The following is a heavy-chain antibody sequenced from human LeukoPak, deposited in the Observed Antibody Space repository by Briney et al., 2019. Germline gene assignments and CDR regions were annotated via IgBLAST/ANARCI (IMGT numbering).Heavy chain of an antibody. D-gene: IGHD3-9*01. Sequence: TGGSLRLSCAASGFTFSSYSMNWVRQAPGKGLEWVSSISSSGSYIYYADSVKGRFTISRDNAKNSMYLQMNSLRAEDTAVYYCARGALYDDILTGIDYWGQGTLVTVSP. CDR3: ARGALYDDILTGIDY. J-gene: IGHJ4*02. CDR2: ISSSGSYI. V-gene: IGHV3-21*06. CDR1: GFTFSSYS.